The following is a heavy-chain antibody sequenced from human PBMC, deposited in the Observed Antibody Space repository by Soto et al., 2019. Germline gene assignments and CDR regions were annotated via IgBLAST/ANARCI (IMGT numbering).Heavy chain of an antibody. J-gene: IGHJ6*02. D-gene: IGHD3-22*01. V-gene: IGHV4-34*01. Sequence: SETLSLTCAVYGGSFSGYYWSWIRQPPGKGLEWIGEINHSGSTNYNPSLKSRVTISVDTSKNQFSLKLSSVTAADTAVYYCARATMIVVVTDYYYYYGMDVWGQGTTVTVSS. CDR1: GGSFSGYY. CDR3: ARATMIVVVTDYYYYYGMDV. CDR2: INHSGST.